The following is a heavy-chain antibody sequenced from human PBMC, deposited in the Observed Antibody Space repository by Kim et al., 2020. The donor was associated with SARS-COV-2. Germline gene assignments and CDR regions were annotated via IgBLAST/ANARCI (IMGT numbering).Heavy chain of an antibody. D-gene: IGHD2-21*02. CDR1: GFTFNKYV. J-gene: IGHJ5*02. CDR3: VKDWSASYCNGDCLNS. Sequence: GGSLRLSCAASGFTFNKYVMTWVRQAPGKGLEWVASITGDNGRAYYAEPVKGRFTVSRDNSENMVYLQMSGLRAGDTAVFYCVKDWSASYCNGDCLNSWGQGTLVAVSS. CDR2: ITGDNGRA. V-gene: IGHV3-23*01.